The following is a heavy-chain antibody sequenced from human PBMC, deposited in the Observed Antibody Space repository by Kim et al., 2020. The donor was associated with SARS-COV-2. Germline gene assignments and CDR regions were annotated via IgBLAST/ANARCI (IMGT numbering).Heavy chain of an antibody. D-gene: IGHD2-21*01. CDR3: ASGGDRDAFDI. CDR2: ISSSSSYT. CDR1: GFTFSDYY. Sequence: GGSLRLSCAASGFTFSDYYMSWIRQAPGKGLEWVSYISSSSSYTNYADSVKGRFTISRDNAKNSLYLQMNSLRAEDTAVYYCASGGDRDAFDIWGQGTMVTVSS. V-gene: IGHV3-11*03. J-gene: IGHJ3*02.